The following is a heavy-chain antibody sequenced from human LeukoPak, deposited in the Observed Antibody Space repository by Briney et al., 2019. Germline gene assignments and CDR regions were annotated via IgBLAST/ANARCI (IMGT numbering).Heavy chain of an antibody. CDR1: GGSISSSSYY. CDR2: TYYSGST. J-gene: IGHJ4*02. Sequence: SETPSLTCTVSGGSISSSSYYWGWSRQPPGKGLEWIGSTYYSGSTYYNPSLKSRVTISVDTSKNQFSLKLSSVTAADTAVYYCARLARQQSWWLPGLGEDYWGQGTLVTVSS. D-gene: IGHD2-8*02. CDR3: ARLARQQSWWLPGLGEDY. V-gene: IGHV4-39*01.